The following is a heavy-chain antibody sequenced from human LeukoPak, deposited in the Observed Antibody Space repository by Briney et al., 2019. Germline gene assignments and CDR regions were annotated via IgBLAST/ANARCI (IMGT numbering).Heavy chain of an antibody. V-gene: IGHV1-18*01. Sequence: GASVKVSCKASGYTFTSYGISWVRQAPGQGLEWMGWISAYNGNTNYAQKLQGRVTMTTDTSTSTAYMELRSLRSDDTAVYYCARDTYYDILTGYYDWFDPWGQGTLVTVSS. CDR3: ARDTYYDILTGYYDWFDP. CDR2: ISAYNGNT. D-gene: IGHD3-9*01. J-gene: IGHJ5*02. CDR1: GYTFTSYG.